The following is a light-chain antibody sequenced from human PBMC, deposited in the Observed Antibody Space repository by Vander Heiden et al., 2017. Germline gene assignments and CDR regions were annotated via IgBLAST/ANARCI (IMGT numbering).Light chain of an antibody. CDR1: QSISNNY. V-gene: IGKV3-20*01. J-gene: IGKJ1*01. CDR2: GAS. CDR3: HQYGSSPRT. Sequence: EIVLTQSPGTLSLSPGDRATLSCRASQSISNNYLLWYQQHPGQPPRLLIYGASNRATGIPDRFSGGGSGTDFTLTISRLEPEDFAVYYCHQYGSSPRTFGQGTKVDIK.